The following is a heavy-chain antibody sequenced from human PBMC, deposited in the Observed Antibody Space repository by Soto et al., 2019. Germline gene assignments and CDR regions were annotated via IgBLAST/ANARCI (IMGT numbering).Heavy chain of an antibody. Sequence: QVQLVESGGGVVQPGRSLRFSCAASGFTFSSYGMHWVRQAPGKGLEWVAVISYDGSNKYYADSVKGRFTISRDNSKNTLYLQMNSLRAEDTAVYYCAKDRRKVVVAAPFDYWGQGTLVTVSS. CDR3: AKDRRKVVVAAPFDY. V-gene: IGHV3-30*18. CDR2: ISYDGSNK. D-gene: IGHD2-15*01. CDR1: GFTFSSYG. J-gene: IGHJ4*02.